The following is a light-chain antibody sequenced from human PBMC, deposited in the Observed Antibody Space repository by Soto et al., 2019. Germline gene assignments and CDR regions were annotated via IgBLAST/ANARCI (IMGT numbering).Light chain of an antibody. V-gene: IGKV3-20*01. Sequence: EIVLTQSPGTLSLSPGERATLSCRASQSVSSNYLAWYQRKPGQAPRLLIYGASSRATGIPDRFSGSGSGTEFTLTISRLEPEDFAVYYCQQYGSSPPSFGQGTRLEIK. J-gene: IGKJ5*01. CDR1: QSVSSNY. CDR3: QQYGSSPPS. CDR2: GAS.